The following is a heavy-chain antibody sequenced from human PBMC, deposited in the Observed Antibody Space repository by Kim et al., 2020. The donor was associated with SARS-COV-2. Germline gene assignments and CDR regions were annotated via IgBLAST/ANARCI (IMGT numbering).Heavy chain of an antibody. J-gene: IGHJ4*02. V-gene: IGHV1-18*01. Sequence: TNYEPKVQGRVTMTTDTSTGTAYMELRSLRVDDTAVYYCARQAVAGSFDYWGQGTLVTVSS. CDR3: ARQAVAGSFDY. CDR2: T. D-gene: IGHD6-19*01.